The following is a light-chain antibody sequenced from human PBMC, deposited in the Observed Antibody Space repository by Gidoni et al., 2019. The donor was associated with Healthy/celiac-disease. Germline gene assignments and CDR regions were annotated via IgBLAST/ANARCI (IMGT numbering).Light chain of an antibody. Sequence: SYVLTQPPSVSVAPGTTARITCGGNNIGSKSVHWYQQKPGQAPVLVVYDDSDRPSGIPARFSGSNSGNTATLTISRVEAGDEADYYCQVWDSSSDHVVFGGGTKLTVL. CDR3: QVWDSSSDHVV. CDR2: DDS. J-gene: IGLJ2*01. CDR1: NIGSKS. V-gene: IGLV3-21*03.